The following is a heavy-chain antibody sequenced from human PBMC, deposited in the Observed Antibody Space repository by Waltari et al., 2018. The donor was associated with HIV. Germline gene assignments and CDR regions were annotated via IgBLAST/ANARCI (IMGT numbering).Heavy chain of an antibody. D-gene: IGHD4-17*01. CDR1: GGSISSYY. CDR2: IYYSGST. V-gene: IGHV4-59*01. CDR3: ARGSTPIYGGEPNFDY. J-gene: IGHJ4*02. Sequence: QVQLQESGPGLVKPSETLSLTCTVSGGSISSYYWSWIRQPPGKGLEWIGYIYYSGSTNYNPSLKSRVTISVDTSKNQFSLKLSSVTAADTAVYYCARGSTPIYGGEPNFDYWGQGTLVTVSS.